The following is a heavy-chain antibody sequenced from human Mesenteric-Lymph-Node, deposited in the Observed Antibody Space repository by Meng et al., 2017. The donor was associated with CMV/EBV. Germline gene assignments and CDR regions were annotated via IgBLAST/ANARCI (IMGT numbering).Heavy chain of an antibody. J-gene: IGHJ4*02. CDR2: IYFTGST. V-gene: IGHV4-39*01. CDR3: ARHGYSAYDFNY. CDR1: GGPTSTSSYY. Sequence: ETLSLTCTVSGGPTSTSSYYWGWIRQPPGKGLEWIGSIYFTGSTHYNPSLRSRVTISVDTSKSQFSLNLSSVTAADTAVYFCARHGYSAYDFNYWGQGTLVTVSS. D-gene: IGHD5-12*01.